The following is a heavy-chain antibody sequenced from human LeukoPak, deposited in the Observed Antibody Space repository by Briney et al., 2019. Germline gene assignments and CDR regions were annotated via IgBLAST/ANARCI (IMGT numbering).Heavy chain of an antibody. V-gene: IGHV4-39*01. CDR3: ASFYCSGGSCYQCYYYYYMDV. J-gene: IGHJ6*03. CDR2: IYYSGST. D-gene: IGHD2-15*01. CDR1: GGSISSSSYY. Sequence: SETLSLTCTVSGGSISSSSYYWGWIRQPPGKGLEWIGIIYYSGSTYSNPSLKSRVTISVDTSKNQFSLKLSSVTAADTAVYYCASFYCSGGSCYQCYYYYYMDVWGKGTTVTISS.